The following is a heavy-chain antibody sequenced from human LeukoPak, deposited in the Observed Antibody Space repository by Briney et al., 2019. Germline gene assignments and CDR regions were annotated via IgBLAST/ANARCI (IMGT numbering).Heavy chain of an antibody. CDR1: IYTFTVYD. CDR2: INPNSGGT. J-gene: IGHJ3*02. V-gene: IGHV1-2*02. Sequence: GASVKVSCKASIYTFTVYDMIYMRQAPGQGLEWMGWINPNSGGTNYAQKFQGRVTMTRDTSISTAYMELSRLRSDDTVVYYCATDRGVETDAFDIWGQGTMVTVSS. D-gene: IGHD1-1*01. CDR3: ATDRGVETDAFDI.